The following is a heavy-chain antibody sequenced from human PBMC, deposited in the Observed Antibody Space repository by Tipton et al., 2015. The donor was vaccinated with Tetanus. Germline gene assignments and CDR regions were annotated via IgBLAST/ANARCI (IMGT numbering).Heavy chain of an antibody. CDR3: ASGSTLDY. V-gene: IGHV3-21*01. J-gene: IGHJ4*02. CDR1: GFIFSSYS. CDR2: ISSTSSYI. Sequence: SLRLSCEVSGFIFSSYSMNWVRQAPGKGPEWVSSISSTSSYIYYADSLKGRFTISRDNAKNSLYLQMDSLRVEDTAVYYCASGSTLDYWGQGTHVTVSS.